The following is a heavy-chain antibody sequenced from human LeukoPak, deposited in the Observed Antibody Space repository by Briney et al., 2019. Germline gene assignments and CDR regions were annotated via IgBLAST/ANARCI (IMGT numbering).Heavy chain of an antibody. D-gene: IGHD6-13*01. Sequence: PGGSLRLSCAASGFTLSSYSMNWVRQAPGKGLEWVSSISRSSSYIYYADSVKGRFTISRDNAKNSLYLQMNSLRAEDTAVYYCARDLNDLLQNYRSTWYPGDYWGQGTLVTVSS. V-gene: IGHV3-21*01. CDR2: ISRSSSYI. CDR1: GFTLSSYS. CDR3: ARDLNDLLQNYRSTWYPGDY. J-gene: IGHJ4*02.